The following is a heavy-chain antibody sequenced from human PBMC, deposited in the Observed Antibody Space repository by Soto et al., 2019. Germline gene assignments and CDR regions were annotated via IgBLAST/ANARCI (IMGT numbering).Heavy chain of an antibody. CDR2: ISADGNQT. J-gene: IGHJ4*01. Sequence: EVQLVESGGGAVQPGASLRLSCEASGFRLSGYWVGWVRQAPGKGLEGVGSISADGNQTYYVDSMKGRVSMSRDKATNTVYLEMESLGAEDTAIYYCARVKSSSSYHGLNIWGQGTVVTVS. CDR3: ARVKSSSSYHGLNI. V-gene: IGHV3-7*01. D-gene: IGHD6-13*01. CDR1: GFRLSGYW.